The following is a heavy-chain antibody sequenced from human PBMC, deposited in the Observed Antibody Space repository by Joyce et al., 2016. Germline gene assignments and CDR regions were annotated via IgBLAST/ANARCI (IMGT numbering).Heavy chain of an antibody. Sequence: QVKLVESGGGVVQPGRSLRISCAASGFTFSGHSMHWVRQAPGKGLDWVAIISYDGKNTYYGDSMKGRFTISRDNSKNTVYLQVDSLRTEDTAVYYCARDGPKTTWDPGYYFDFWGQGTLVTVSS. CDR2: ISYDGKNT. J-gene: IGHJ4*02. CDR3: ARDGPKTTWDPGYYFDF. D-gene: IGHD1-14*01. CDR1: GFTFSGHS. V-gene: IGHV3-30*04.